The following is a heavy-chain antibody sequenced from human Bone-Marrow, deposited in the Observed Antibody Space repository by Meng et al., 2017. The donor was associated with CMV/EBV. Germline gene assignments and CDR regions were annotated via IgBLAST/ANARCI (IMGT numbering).Heavy chain of an antibody. Sequence: GESLKISCTASGFTFGDYAMSWVRQAPGKGLEWVGRIKSKTDGGTTDYAAPVKGRFTISRDDSKNTLYLQMNSLKTEDTAVYYCTTGYCSRTSCTYWGQGTLVTVSS. CDR1: GFTFGDYA. CDR2: IKSKTDGGTT. D-gene: IGHD2-2*01. J-gene: IGHJ4*02. V-gene: IGHV3-15*01. CDR3: TTGYCSRTSCTY.